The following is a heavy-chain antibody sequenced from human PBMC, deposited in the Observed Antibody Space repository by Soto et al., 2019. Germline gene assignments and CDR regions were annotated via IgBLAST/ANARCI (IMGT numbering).Heavy chain of an antibody. V-gene: IGHV4-59*01. CDR2: IYYSGST. J-gene: IGHJ5*02. D-gene: IGHD3-10*01. Sequence: SETLSLTCTVSVGSISSYYWSWIRQPPGKGLEWIGYIYYSGSTNYNPSLKSRVTISVDTSKNQFSLKLSSVTAADTAVYYCARDSPIWFGASSWFDPWGQGTLVTAPQ. CDR1: VGSISSYY. CDR3: ARDSPIWFGASSWFDP.